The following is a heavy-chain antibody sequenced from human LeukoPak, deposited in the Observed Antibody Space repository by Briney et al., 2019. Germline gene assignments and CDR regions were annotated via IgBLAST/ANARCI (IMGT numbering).Heavy chain of an antibody. D-gene: IGHD4/OR15-4a*01. Sequence: GGSLRLSCTVAGFTFSTNSMSWVRQAPGKGLEWVSFIYSENTHYSHSVKGRCTISRDNSKNTLYLQMNSLRAEDTAVYYCARRAGAYSHPYDYWGQGTLVTVSS. CDR1: GFTFSTNS. J-gene: IGHJ4*02. CDR3: ARRAGAYSHPYDY. CDR2: IYSENT. V-gene: IGHV3-53*01.